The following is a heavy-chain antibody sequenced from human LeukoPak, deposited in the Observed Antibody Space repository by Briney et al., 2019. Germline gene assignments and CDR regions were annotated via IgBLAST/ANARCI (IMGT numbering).Heavy chain of an antibody. CDR1: GFTFSREW. CDR3: ARGGGYPEL. V-gene: IGHV3-7*01. J-gene: IGHJ4*02. CDR2: IKQDESEK. D-gene: IGHD3-22*01. Sequence: GGSLRLSCAASGFTFSREWMSWVRQAPGKGLEWVANIKQDESEKYYVDSVKGRFTISRDNAKHSLCLQDNSLRAEDTAVYYCARGGGYPELWGQGALVTVSS.